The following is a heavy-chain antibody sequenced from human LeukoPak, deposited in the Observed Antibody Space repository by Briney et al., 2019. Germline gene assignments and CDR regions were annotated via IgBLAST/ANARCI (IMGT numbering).Heavy chain of an antibody. CDR1: GGSINTYY. D-gene: IGHD4-17*01. CDR2: IYYSGST. Sequence: SETLSLTCTASGGSINTYYWSWIRQPPGKTLEWIGYIYYSGSTNYSPSLKSRVTISLDTSKGQFSLMLSSVTAADTALYYCARHSFSYGPFDFWGQGTLATVSS. CDR3: ARHSFSYGPFDF. J-gene: IGHJ4*01. V-gene: IGHV4-59*08.